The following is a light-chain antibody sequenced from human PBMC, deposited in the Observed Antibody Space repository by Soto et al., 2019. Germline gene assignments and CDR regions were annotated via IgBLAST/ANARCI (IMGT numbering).Light chain of an antibody. Sequence: QSVLTQPPSVSGAPGQRVTISCTWSSSNIGATYDVHWYQQHPGTAPKLLIYANTHRPSGVPYRFSGSKSGTSASLAITGLQAGDEADYYCQSYDSSLSGYVFGPGTKVTVL. CDR1: SSNIGATYD. J-gene: IGLJ1*01. V-gene: IGLV1-40*01. CDR2: ANT. CDR3: QSYDSSLSGYV.